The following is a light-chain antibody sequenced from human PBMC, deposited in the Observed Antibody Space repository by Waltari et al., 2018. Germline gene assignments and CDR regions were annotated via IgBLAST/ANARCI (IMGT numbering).Light chain of an antibody. V-gene: IGLV3-25*03. CDR3: QSGDSTGTFYV. CDR2: KDS. CDR1: KLPNQY. Sequence: SAELPQTPSVSVSPGQTARITCSGDKLPNQYAYWYQQKPGQAPVLLIFKDSERPSVIPERFSGSSSGTTVTLTISGVQTEDEADYYCQSGDSTGTFYVFGSGTKVTV. J-gene: IGLJ1*01.